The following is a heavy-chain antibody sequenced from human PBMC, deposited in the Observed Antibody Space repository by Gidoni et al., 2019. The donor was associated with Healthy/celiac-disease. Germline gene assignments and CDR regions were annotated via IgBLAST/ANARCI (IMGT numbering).Heavy chain of an antibody. J-gene: IGHJ6*02. D-gene: IGHD6-13*01. CDR2: IKQDGSEK. CDR1: GFTFSSYW. CDR3: ARDNGGSSWYLNYYYYGMDV. Sequence: EVQLVESGGGLVQPGGSLRLSCAASGFTFSSYWMSWVRQAPGKGLEWVANIKQDGSEKYYVDSVKGRFTISRDNAKNSLYLQMNSLRAEDTAVYYCARDNGGSSWYLNYYYYGMDVWGQGTTVTVSS. V-gene: IGHV3-7*01.